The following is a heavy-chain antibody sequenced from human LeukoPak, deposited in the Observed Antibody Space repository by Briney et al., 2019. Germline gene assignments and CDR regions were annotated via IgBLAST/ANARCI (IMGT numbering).Heavy chain of an antibody. CDR2: IYTSGST. CDR1: GGSISSSSYY. CDR3: ARDIYGSGENWFDP. J-gene: IGHJ5*02. V-gene: IGHV4-61*02. Sequence: SETLSLTCTVSGGSISSSSYYWSWIRQPAGKGLEWIGRIYTSGSTNYNPSLKSRVTMSVDTSKNQFSLKLSSVTAADTAVYYCARDIYGSGENWFDPWGQGTLVTVSS. D-gene: IGHD3-10*01.